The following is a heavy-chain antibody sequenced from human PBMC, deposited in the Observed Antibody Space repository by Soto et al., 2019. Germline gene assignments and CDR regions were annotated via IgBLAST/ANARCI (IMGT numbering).Heavy chain of an antibody. CDR2: IWYDGSNK. V-gene: IGHV3-33*01. J-gene: IGHJ4*02. D-gene: IGHD3-22*01. Sequence: GGSLRLSCAASGFTFNNYGMHWVRQAPGKGLEWVAVIWYDGSNKYYADSVKGRFTISRDNSKNTLYLQMNSLRAEDTAVYYCARGYYDRSGYSTLFDYCGQGTLVTVSS. CDR1: GFTFNNYG. CDR3: ARGYYDRSGYSTLFDY.